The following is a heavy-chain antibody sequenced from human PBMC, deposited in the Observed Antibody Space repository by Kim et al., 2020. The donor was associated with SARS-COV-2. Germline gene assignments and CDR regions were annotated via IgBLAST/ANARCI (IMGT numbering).Heavy chain of an antibody. CDR2: INTNTGNP. CDR3: ARDASSDILTGYNDY. Sequence: ASVKVSCKASGYTFTSYAMNWVRQAPGQGLEWMGWINTNTGNPTYAQGFTGRFVFSLDTSVSTAYLQISSLKAEDTAVYYCARDASSDILTGYNDYWGQGTLVTVSS. V-gene: IGHV7-4-1*02. CDR1: GYTFTSYA. D-gene: IGHD3-9*01. J-gene: IGHJ4*02.